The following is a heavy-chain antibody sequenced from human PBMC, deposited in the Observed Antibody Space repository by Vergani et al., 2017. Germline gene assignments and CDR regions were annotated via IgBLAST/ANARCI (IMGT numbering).Heavy chain of an antibody. V-gene: IGHV3-15*01. J-gene: IGHJ4*02. CDR2: IKSKTDGGTT. CDR3: TTVSLKGSYGYYYDSSGYPKPETHFDY. D-gene: IGHD3-22*01. Sequence: EVQLVESGGGLVKPGGSLRLSCAASGFTFSNAWMSWVRQAPGKGLEWVGRIKSKTDGGTTDYAAPVKGRFTISRDDSKNTLYLQMNSLKTEDTAVYYCTTVSLKGSYGYYYDSSGYPKPETHFDYWGQGTLVTVSS. CDR1: GFTFSNAW.